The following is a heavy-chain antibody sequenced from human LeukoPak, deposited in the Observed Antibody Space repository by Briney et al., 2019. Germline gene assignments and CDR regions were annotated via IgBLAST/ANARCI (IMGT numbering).Heavy chain of an antibody. Sequence: PGRSLRLSCAASGFTFDDYAMHWVRQAPGKGLEWVSGISWNSGSIGYADSVKGRFTISRDNAKNSLYLQMNSPRAEDTALYYCAKASYGSGSYYSYFDYWGQGTLVTVSS. CDR3: AKASYGSGSYYSYFDY. CDR1: GFTFDDYA. J-gene: IGHJ4*02. D-gene: IGHD3-10*01. V-gene: IGHV3-9*01. CDR2: ISWNSGSI.